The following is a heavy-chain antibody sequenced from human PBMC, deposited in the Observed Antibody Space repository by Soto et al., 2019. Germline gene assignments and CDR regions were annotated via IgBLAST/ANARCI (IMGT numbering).Heavy chain of an antibody. CDR3: EKDKRGEQWLVARAFEL. CDR2: ISWNSGSI. Sequence: GGSLRLSCAASGFTFEDYARHWVRQAPGKGLEWVSGISWNSGSIGYADSVKGRFTISRDNAKNSLYLQMNSLRAEETALYYCEKDKRGEQWLVARAFELWGQGTMVTV. D-gene: IGHD6-19*01. CDR1: GFTFEDYA. J-gene: IGHJ3*01. V-gene: IGHV3-9*01.